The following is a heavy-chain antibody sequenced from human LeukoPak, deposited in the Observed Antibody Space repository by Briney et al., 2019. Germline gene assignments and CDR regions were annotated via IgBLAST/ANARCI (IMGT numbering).Heavy chain of an antibody. D-gene: IGHD5-12*01. CDR2: TYYRSKWYN. V-gene: IGHV6-1*01. J-gene: IGHJ4*02. CDR1: GDSVSSNSAA. CDR3: ARGYRGYSGYDYDFGFDY. Sequence: SQTLSLTCAISGDSVSSNSAAWNWIRQSPSRGLEWLGRTYYRSKWYNDYAVSVKSRITINPDTSKNQFSLQLNSVTPEDTAVYYCARGYRGYSGYDYDFGFDYWGQGTLVTVSS.